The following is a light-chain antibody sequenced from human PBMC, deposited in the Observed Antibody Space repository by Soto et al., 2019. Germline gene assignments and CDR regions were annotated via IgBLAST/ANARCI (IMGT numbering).Light chain of an antibody. Sequence: EIVMTQSPLSLPVTPGEPASISCKSSQSLLHSNGYNYLDWYLQKPGQSQKLLNYAGSNRASAVPDRFSGCGSCTVFTLKISRVEAEYLAVYYCMQALHAPFTFGPGTKVDIK. CDR2: AGS. CDR1: QSLLHSNGYNY. CDR3: MQALHAPFT. V-gene: IGKV2-28*01. J-gene: IGKJ3*01.